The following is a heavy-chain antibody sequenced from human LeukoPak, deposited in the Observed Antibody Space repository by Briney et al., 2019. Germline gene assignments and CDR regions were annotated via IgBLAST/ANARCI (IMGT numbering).Heavy chain of an antibody. CDR2: IYYSGST. Sequence: SETLSLTCSVSGVSISSYYWSWIRQPPGKGLEWIGYIYYSGSTTYNPSLKSRVTISVDTSKNQFSLKLSSVTAADTAVYYCARHVAHMGYVWGSAEIDYWGQGTLVTVSS. J-gene: IGHJ4*02. CDR3: ARHVAHMGYVWGSAEIDY. CDR1: GVSISSYY. D-gene: IGHD3-16*01. V-gene: IGHV4-59*08.